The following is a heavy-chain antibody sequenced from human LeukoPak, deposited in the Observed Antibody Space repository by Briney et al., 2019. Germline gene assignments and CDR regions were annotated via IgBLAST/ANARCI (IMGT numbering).Heavy chain of an antibody. D-gene: IGHD4-11*01. Sequence: GESLKISCKGSGYTFISYWIGWVRQMPGKGLEWMAIMYPGDSDPSYSPSFQGQVTISADKSITTAYLQLSILKVSDPATYYCARKNSNYFDYWGQGPLVTVSS. V-gene: IGHV5-51*01. J-gene: IGHJ4*02. CDR1: GYTFISYW. CDR2: MYPGDSDP. CDR3: ARKNSNYFDY.